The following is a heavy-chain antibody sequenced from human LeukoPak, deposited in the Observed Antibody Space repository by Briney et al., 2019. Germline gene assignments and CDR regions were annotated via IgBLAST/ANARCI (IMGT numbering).Heavy chain of an antibody. CDR2: IYTSGST. CDR1: GGSISSGSYY. V-gene: IGHV4-61*02. J-gene: IGHJ4*02. D-gene: IGHD3-10*01. CDR3: ASSAENYYGSGSYSYYFDY. Sequence: SETLSLTCTVSGGSISSGSYYWSWIRQPAGKGLEWIGRIYTSGSTNYNPSLKSRVTISVDTSKNQFSLKLSSVTAADTAVYYCASSAENYYGSGSYSYYFDYWGQGTLVTVSS.